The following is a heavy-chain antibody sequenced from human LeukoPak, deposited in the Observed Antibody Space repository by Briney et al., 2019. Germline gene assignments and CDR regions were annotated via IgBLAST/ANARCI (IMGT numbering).Heavy chain of an antibody. CDR3: ARVGTYYRSLDS. V-gene: IGHV4-59*01. CDR1: GGSMSNYY. D-gene: IGHD3-10*01. CDR2: IYYSGST. J-gene: IGHJ4*02. Sequence: SETLSLTCTVSGGSMSNYYWTWIRQPPGKGLEWLGYIYYSGSTDYSPSLKSRVTISVDTSKNQFSLKLSSVTAADTAVYYYARVGTYYRSLDSWGQGTLVTVSS.